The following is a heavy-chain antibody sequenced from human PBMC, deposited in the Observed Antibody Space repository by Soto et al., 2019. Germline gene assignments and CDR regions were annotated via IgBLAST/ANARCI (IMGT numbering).Heavy chain of an antibody. D-gene: IGHD6-19*01. J-gene: IGHJ6*02. V-gene: IGHV2-26*01. Sequence: SGPTLGEPTQTLTLTCTFSGFSLSNARMGVSWIRQPPGKALEWLAHIFSNDEKSYSTSLKSRLTISKDTSKSQVVLTMTNMDPVDTATYYCARMGSGWYYYYYGMDVWGQGTTVTVSS. CDR1: GFSLSNARMG. CDR3: ARMGSGWYYYYYGMDV. CDR2: IFSNDEK.